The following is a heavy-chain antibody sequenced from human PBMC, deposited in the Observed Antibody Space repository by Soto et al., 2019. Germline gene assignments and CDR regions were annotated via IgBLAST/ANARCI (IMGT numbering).Heavy chain of an antibody. Sequence: ASVKVSCKASGYTFTSYYMHWVRQAPGQGLEWMGIINPSGGSTSYAQKFQGRVTMTRDTSTSTVYMELSSLRSEDTAVYYCARGDCSGGSCYDPIQPHYWGQGTLVTGSS. CDR1: GYTFTSYY. CDR3: ARGDCSGGSCYDPIQPHY. V-gene: IGHV1-46*01. J-gene: IGHJ4*02. D-gene: IGHD2-15*01. CDR2: INPSGGST.